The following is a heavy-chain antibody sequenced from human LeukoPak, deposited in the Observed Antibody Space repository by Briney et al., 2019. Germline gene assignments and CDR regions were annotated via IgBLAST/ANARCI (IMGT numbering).Heavy chain of an antibody. Sequence: GGSLRLSCAAAGFTFSSYSMNWVRQAPGKGLEWVSAISDSSNHIFYADSVKGRFTISRDNAKNSLYLQMNNLRAEDTAVYYCARDRSYYDSSGYHRVDYWGQGTLVTVSS. CDR2: ISDSSNHI. CDR3: ARDRSYYDSSGYHRVDY. J-gene: IGHJ4*02. CDR1: GFTFSSYS. D-gene: IGHD3-22*01. V-gene: IGHV3-21*01.